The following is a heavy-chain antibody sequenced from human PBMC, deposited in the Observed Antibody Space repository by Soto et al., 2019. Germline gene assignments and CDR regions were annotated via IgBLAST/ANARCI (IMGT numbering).Heavy chain of an antibody. J-gene: IGHJ6*02. CDR3: ARGIGYSTSGYYYYGLDV. V-gene: IGHV4-4*07. CDR1: GGSISGYY. D-gene: IGHD6-6*01. Sequence: LSLTCTVSGGSISGYYWNWIRQPAGKGLEWIGHIYTSGSTNYNPSLKSRVTMSVDTSKNQFSLKLSSVTAADTAVYYCARGIGYSTSGYYYYGLDVWGQGTTVTVSS. CDR2: IYTSGST.